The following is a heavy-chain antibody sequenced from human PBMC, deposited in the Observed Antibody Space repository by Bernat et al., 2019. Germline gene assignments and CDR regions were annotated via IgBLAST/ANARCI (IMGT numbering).Heavy chain of an antibody. D-gene: IGHD2-2*01. CDR2: INSDGITT. J-gene: IGHJ4*02. V-gene: IGHV3-74*01. Sequence: EVQLVESGGGVVQPGGSLRLSCATSGFTFSYYWMHWVRQAPGKGLVWVSRINSDGITTKYADCVKGRFTISRDNAKNRLYLQMNSLRPEDTAVYYCASLYCRATSRYEFWGRGTRVTVAS. CDR1: GFTFSYYW. CDR3: ASLYCRATSRYEF.